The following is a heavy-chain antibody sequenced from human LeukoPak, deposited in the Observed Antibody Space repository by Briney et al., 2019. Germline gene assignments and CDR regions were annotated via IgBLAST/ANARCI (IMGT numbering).Heavy chain of an antibody. V-gene: IGHV4-39*07. CDR1: GGSISSSSYY. CDR2: IYYSGST. J-gene: IGHJ3*02. Sequence: SETLSLTCTVSGGSISSSSYYWGWIRQPPGKGLEWIGSIYYSGSTYYNPSLKSRVTISVDTSKNQFSLKLSSVTAADTAVYYCARDTPLRYFVWLNDGDAFDIWGQGTMVTVSS. D-gene: IGHD3-9*01. CDR3: ARDTPLRYFVWLNDGDAFDI.